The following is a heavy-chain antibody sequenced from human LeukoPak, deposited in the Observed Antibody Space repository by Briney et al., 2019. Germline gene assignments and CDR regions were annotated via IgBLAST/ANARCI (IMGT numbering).Heavy chain of an antibody. CDR2: IYYSGST. Sequence: SETLSLTCTVSGGSISSYYWSWIRQPPGKGLEWIGYIYYSGSTNYNPSLKSRVTISVDTSKNQFSLKLSSVTAADTAVYYCARGGGRNIYSSGWYGDFDYWGQGTLVTVSS. CDR3: ARGGGRNIYSSGWYGDFDY. D-gene: IGHD6-19*01. V-gene: IGHV4-59*08. CDR1: GGSISSYY. J-gene: IGHJ4*02.